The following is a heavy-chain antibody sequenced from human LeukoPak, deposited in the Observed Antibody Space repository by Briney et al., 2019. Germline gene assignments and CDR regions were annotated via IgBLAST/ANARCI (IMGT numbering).Heavy chain of an antibody. CDR2: ISGSGGST. CDR3: ARDDGGGFDP. Sequence: PGGSLRLSCAASGFTFSSYAMSWVRQAPGKGLEWVSGISGSGGSTYYADSVKGRFTISRDNSKNTLYVQMNSLRAEDTAVYYCARDDGGGFDPWGQGTLVTVSS. CDR1: GFTFSSYA. V-gene: IGHV3-23*01. J-gene: IGHJ5*02.